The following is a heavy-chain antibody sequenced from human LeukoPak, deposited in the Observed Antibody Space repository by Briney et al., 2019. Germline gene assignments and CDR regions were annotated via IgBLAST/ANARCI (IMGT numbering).Heavy chain of an antibody. Sequence: ASVKVSCKASGGTFSSYAISWVRQAPGQGLEWMGGIIPIFGTANYAQKFQGRVTITADKSTSTAYMELSSLRSEDTAVYYCARDLSYSTRGAFDIWGQGTMVTVSS. CDR1: GGTFSSYA. D-gene: IGHD4-11*01. V-gene: IGHV1-69*06. J-gene: IGHJ3*02. CDR2: IIPIFGTA. CDR3: ARDLSYSTRGAFDI.